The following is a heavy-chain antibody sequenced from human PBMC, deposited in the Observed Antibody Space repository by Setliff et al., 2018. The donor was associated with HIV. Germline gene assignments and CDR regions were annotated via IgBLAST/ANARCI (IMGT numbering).Heavy chain of an antibody. V-gene: IGHV4-39*01. D-gene: IGHD6-13*01. J-gene: IGHJ6*03. CDR2: IYHSGST. CDR1: GGSVMSSVYY. CDR3: ERHRDPPGTSWIYYYYYMDL. Sequence: PSETLSLTCSVSGGSVMSSVYYWAWIRQPPGKGLEWIGSIYHSGSTYYNPSLKSRVTISVDTSKNQFSLKLSSVTAADTGVYYCERHRDPPGTSWIYYYYYMDLWGEGTTVTVSS.